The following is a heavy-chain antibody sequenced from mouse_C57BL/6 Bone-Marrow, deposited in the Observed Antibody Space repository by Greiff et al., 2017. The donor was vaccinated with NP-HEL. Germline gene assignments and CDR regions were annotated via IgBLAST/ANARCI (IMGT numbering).Heavy chain of an antibody. J-gene: IGHJ3*01. D-gene: IGHD1-1*01. Sequence: VQLQQPGAELVKPGASVKLSCKASGYTFTSYWMHWVKQRPGQGLEWIGMIHPNSGSTNYNEKFKSKATLTVDKSSRTAYMQLSSLTSEDSAVYYGARERPTTGGTWFAYWGQGTRVTVSA. CDR1: GYTFTSYW. V-gene: IGHV1-64*01. CDR2: IHPNSGST. CDR3: ARERPTTGGTWFAY.